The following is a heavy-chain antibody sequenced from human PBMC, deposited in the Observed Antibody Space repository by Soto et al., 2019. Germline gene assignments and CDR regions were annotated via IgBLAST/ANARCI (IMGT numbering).Heavy chain of an antibody. Sequence: QVELVESGGGVVQPGGSLRLACAASGFTFSSYGMHWVRQAPGKGLELVAVIWFDGSKEFYAASVEGRFTISRDNSKNMVYLEMNSPRDVDTAVYYCARAVPAAKGWFDSWGQGTLVTVSS. CDR1: GFTFSSYG. CDR2: IWFDGSKE. D-gene: IGHD2-2*01. CDR3: ARAVPAAKGWFDS. J-gene: IGHJ5*01. V-gene: IGHV3-33*01.